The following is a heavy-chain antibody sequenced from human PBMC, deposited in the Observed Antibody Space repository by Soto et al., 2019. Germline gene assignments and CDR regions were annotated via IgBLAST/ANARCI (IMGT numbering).Heavy chain of an antibody. V-gene: IGHV1-8*01. CDR2: MNPNSGNT. CDR3: ARGLAVAGTYYYYMDV. Sequence: QVQLVQSGAEVKKPGASVKVSCKASGYTFTSYDINWVRQATGQGLEWMGWMNPNSGNTGYAQKFQGRVTMTRNTSISTAYMELSSLRSEDTAVYYCARGLAVAGTYYYYMDVWVKGTTVTVSS. CDR1: GYTFTSYD. D-gene: IGHD6-19*01. J-gene: IGHJ6*03.